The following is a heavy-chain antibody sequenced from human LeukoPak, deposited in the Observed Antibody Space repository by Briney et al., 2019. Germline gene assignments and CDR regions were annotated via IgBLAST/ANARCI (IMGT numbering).Heavy chain of an antibody. D-gene: IGHD3-16*02. V-gene: IGHV4-39*07. CDR2: IYHLGSV. CDR3: ARIIVYDYVWGSYRREFDY. CDR1: GGSITSRSYY. J-gene: IGHJ4*02. Sequence: SETLSLTCTVSGGSITSRSYYWGWIRQPPGRGLEWIGSIYHLGSVRYNPSLKSRVTISVDTSKNQFSLKLSSVTAADTAVYYCARIIVYDYVWGSYRREFDYWGQGTLVTVSS.